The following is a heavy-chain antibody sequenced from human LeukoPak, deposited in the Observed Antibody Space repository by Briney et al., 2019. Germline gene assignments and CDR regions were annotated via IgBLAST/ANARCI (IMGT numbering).Heavy chain of an antibody. CDR2: IRSKADNYAT. CDR1: GFTFSNAW. J-gene: IGHJ4*02. CDR3: TQSNY. Sequence: GGSLRLSCAASGFTFSNAWMNWVRQASGNGLEWVGRIRSKADNYATAYAASVQGRCTISRDDSKNTAYLQLNSLKTEDTAVYYCTQSNYWGQGALVTVSS. V-gene: IGHV3-73*01.